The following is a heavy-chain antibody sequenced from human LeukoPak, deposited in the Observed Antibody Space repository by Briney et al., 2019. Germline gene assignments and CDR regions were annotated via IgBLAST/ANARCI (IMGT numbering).Heavy chain of an antibody. D-gene: IGHD3-22*01. J-gene: IGHJ4*02. Sequence: SGGSLRLSCTASGFIFTNAWMTWVRQAPRKGLEWVGRDRGTKDYAAPVKDRFSISRDNSKNTLYLVMINLKTEDTAVYYCTAGLYDTGGVDHWGQGTLVTVSS. V-gene: IGHV3-66*01. CDR2: DRGTK. CDR1: GFIFTNAW. CDR3: TAGLYDTGGVDH.